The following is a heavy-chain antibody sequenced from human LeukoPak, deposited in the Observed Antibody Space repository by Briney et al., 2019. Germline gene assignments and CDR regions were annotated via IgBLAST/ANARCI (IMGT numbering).Heavy chain of an antibody. D-gene: IGHD5-18*01. J-gene: IGHJ3*01. CDR1: GGSINAFY. V-gene: IGHV4-4*08. Sequence: SETLSLTCTVSGGSINAFYWSWIRQPPGKGLEWIAYVRANGENNYNPSLKSRVAISLDTANSQISLRLNFVTAADTAIYRCARQPANTAAFDVWGQGTMVTVSS. CDR2: VRANGEN. CDR3: ARQPANTAAFDV.